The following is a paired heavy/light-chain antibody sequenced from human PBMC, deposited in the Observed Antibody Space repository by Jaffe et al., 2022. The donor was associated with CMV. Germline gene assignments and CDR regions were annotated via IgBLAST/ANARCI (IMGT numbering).Light chain of an antibody. CDR2: RDN. CDR3: QVWENSAVV. Sequence: SYEMTQPLSLSVALGQTAKITCGGNIIGSKDVHWYQQKPGQAPVLVIYRDNNRPSGIPERFSGSNSGNTATLTISRAQAGDEADYYCQVWENSAVVFGGGTKVTVL. V-gene: IGLV3-9*01. J-gene: IGLJ2*01. CDR1: IIGSKD.
Heavy chain of an antibody. D-gene: IGHD4-4*01. CDR2: VYYSGST. Sequence: QMKLQESGPGLVKPSETLSLTCTVSGGSINGDTYYWGWIRQPPGKGLEWIGNVYYSGSTYYNSSLKSRVTISVDTSRKHFSLKLSSVTAADTAVYYCARLTDYSRWYMDVWGKGTTVTVSS. CDR1: GGSINGDTYY. V-gene: IGHV4-39*02. CDR3: ARLTDYSRWYMDV. J-gene: IGHJ6*03.